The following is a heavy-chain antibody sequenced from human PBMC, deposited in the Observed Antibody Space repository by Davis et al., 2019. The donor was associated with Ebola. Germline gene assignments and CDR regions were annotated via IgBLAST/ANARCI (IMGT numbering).Heavy chain of an antibody. D-gene: IGHD3-10*01. CDR3: TGSGEVDY. V-gene: IGHV3-73*01. J-gene: IGHJ4*02. Sequence: SLMLSCAASGFTFSGSAMHWVRQASGKELEWVGRIISKANSYATAYAASVKGRFTISRDDSKNTAYLQMNSLKTEDTAVYYCTGSGEVDYWGQGTLVTVYS. CDR2: IISKANSYAT. CDR1: GFTFSGSA.